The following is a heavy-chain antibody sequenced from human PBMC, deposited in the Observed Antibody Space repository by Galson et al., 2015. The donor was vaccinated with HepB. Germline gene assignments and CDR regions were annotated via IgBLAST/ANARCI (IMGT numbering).Heavy chain of an antibody. Sequence: SLRLSCAASGFTFNTYSMHWVRLAPGKGLEWVAVTSYDGTYRYYAESVKGRFTIPRDNSQTTLYLQMNSLRPEDTGVYFCAKEVMQRSRWPRPLYYDGMDVRGHGTTVPVSS. J-gene: IGHJ6*02. D-gene: IGHD6-13*01. CDR3: AKEVMQRSRWPRPLYYDGMDV. CDR1: GFTFNTYS. V-gene: IGHV3-30*04. CDR2: TSYDGTYR.